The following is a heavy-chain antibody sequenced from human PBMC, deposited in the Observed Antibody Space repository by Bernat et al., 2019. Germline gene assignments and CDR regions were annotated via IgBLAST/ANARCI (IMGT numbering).Heavy chain of an antibody. V-gene: IGHV4-59*01. CDR3: ARDRGATY. CDR2: IYYSGST. J-gene: IGHJ4*02. Sequence: QVQLQESGPGLVKPSETLSLTCTVSGGSISSYYWSWNRQPPGKGLEWIGYIYYSGSTNYNPSLKSRVTISVDTSKNQFSLKLSSVTAADTAVYYCARDRGATYWGQGTLVTVSS. CDR1: GGSISSYY. D-gene: IGHD5-12*01.